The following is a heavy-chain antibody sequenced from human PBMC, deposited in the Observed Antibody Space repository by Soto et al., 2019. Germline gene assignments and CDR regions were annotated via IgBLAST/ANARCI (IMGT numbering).Heavy chain of an antibody. CDR3: ARVDKSRDSSRYRHLDY. CDR2: IKPDGSEK. V-gene: IGHV3-7*04. CDR1: GFTFSSYW. Sequence: LRLSCAASGFTFSSYWMSWVRQAPGKGLEWVANIKPDGSEKYYVGSVKGRFTISRDNAENSLYLQMNSLRAEDTAVYFCARVDKSRDSSRYRHLDYWGQGTLVTVSS. J-gene: IGHJ4*02. D-gene: IGHD3-22*01.